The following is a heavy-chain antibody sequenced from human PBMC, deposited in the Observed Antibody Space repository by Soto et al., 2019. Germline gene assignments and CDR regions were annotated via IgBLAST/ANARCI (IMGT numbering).Heavy chain of an antibody. D-gene: IGHD3-10*01. J-gene: IGHJ6*03. Sequence: GSLRLSCAASGFTFSSYGMHWVRQAPGKGLEWVAVISYDGSNKYYADSVKGRFTISRDNSKNTLYLQMNSLRAEDTAVYYCAEDAARGSPSLGYYYYMDVWGKGTTVTVSS. CDR1: GFTFSSYG. V-gene: IGHV3-30*18. CDR3: AEDAARGSPSLGYYYYMDV. CDR2: ISYDGSNK.